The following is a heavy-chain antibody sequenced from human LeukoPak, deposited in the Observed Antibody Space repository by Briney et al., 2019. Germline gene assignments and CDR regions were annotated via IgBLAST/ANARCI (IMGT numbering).Heavy chain of an antibody. Sequence: GGSLRLSCAASGFTFSTYTMSWVRQRPGKGLEWASTISPSGDITQYADSVKGHFTISRDNSETTLFLQMTSLRVEDAAVYYCARKSSGHYPFDCWGQGTLVTVSS. D-gene: IGHD3-22*01. CDR1: GFTFSTYT. V-gene: IGHV3-23*01. J-gene: IGHJ4*02. CDR2: ISPSGDIT. CDR3: ARKSSGHYPFDC.